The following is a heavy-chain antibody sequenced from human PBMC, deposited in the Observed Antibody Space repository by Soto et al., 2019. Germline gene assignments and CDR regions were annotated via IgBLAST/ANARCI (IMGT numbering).Heavy chain of an antibody. D-gene: IGHD3-3*01. Sequence: GGSLRLSCAASGFTFSSYGMHWVRQAPGKGLEWVAVIWYDGSNKYYADSVKGRFTISRDNSKNTLYLQMNSLRAEDTAVYYCARVGYYDFWSGYQRTIDYYYYYMDVWGKGTTVTVSS. V-gene: IGHV3-33*01. CDR3: ARVGYYDFWSGYQRTIDYYYYYMDV. CDR2: IWYDGSNK. CDR1: GFTFSSYG. J-gene: IGHJ6*03.